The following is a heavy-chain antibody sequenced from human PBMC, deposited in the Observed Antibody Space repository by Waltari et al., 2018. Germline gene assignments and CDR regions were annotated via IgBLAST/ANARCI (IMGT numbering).Heavy chain of an antibody. Sequence: QLQLQESGPGLVEPSETLSLTCPSSGDSISNNNYYCGWIRQPRGTGLQWIGSIHYIGDTYYSSSLKSRVIISVDTSNNQFALRRTSVTAADTGIYCCARNQRGWFDAFDIWGQGTAVTVSS. CDR3: ARNQRGWFDAFDI. D-gene: IGHD6-19*01. J-gene: IGHJ3*02. CDR2: IHYIGDT. V-gene: IGHV4-39*07. CDR1: GDSISNNNYY.